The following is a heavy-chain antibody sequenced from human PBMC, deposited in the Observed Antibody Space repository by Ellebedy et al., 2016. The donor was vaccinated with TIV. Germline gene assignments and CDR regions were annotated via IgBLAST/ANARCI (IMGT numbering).Heavy chain of an antibody. CDR2: IGGDGRT. D-gene: IGHD3-16*01. J-gene: IGHJ4*02. Sequence: PGGSLRLSCAASGVTLSSNAMSWVRQTQGKRLEWVAGIGGDGRTHYTDTVRGRFTISRDEFRSTLYLEMNSLRSEDTALYYCAKDMSWWSANDHWGQGTLVTVSS. CDR3: AKDMSWWSANDH. V-gene: IGHV3-23*01. CDR1: GVTLSSNA.